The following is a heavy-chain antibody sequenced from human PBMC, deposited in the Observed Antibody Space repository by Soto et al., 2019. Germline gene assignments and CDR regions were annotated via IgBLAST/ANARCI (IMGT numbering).Heavy chain of an antibody. J-gene: IGHJ3*02. D-gene: IGHD1-1*01. CDR1: GGFVTSGSYY. CDR3: ARVERGTATTVVDAFDI. V-gene: IGHV4-34*01. Sequence: QVQLQQWGAGLLKPSETLSLTCAVYGGFVTSGSYYWSWIRQPPGKGLEWIGEMSHSGGTHFNPSLTSRVTISVDTSKNQFTLKMSSVTAAYTALYYCARVERGTATTVVDAFDIWGPGTMVTVSS. CDR2: MSHSGGT.